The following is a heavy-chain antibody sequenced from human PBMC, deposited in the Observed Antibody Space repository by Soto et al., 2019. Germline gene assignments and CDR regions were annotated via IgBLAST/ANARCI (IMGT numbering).Heavy chain of an antibody. V-gene: IGHV1-2*02. CDR1: GYTFTGYY. D-gene: IGHD6-19*01. Sequence: ASVKVSCKASGYTFTGYYMHWVRQAPGQGLEWMGWINPNSGGTNYAQKFQGRVTMTRDTSISTAYMELSRLRSDDTAVYYCWVGWPRGDYYGMDVWGQGTTVTVSS. J-gene: IGHJ6*02. CDR3: WVGWPRGDYYGMDV. CDR2: INPNSGGT.